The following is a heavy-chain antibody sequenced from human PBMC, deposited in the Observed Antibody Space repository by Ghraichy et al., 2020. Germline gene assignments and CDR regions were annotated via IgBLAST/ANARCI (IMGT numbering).Heavy chain of an antibody. CDR3: SRHRVPVI. V-gene: IGHV4-59*08. CDR1: GGSISGFH. D-gene: IGHD2-21*01. J-gene: IGHJ4*02. Sequence: SETLSLTCTVLGGSISGFHWSWTRPAPGKGLEWIGSIFHTGTTNYSPSLKSRLTISLDASKNQFSLKLTSVTAADTAIYYCSRHRVPVIWGQGTLVTFSS. CDR2: IFHTGTT.